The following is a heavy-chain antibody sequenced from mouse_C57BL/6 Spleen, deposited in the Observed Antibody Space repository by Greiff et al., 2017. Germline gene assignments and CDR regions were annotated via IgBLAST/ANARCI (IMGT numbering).Heavy chain of an antibody. CDR2: IRLKSDNYAT. CDR1: GFTFSNYW. J-gene: IGHJ2*01. CDR3: TGGLTTVPLGY. V-gene: IGHV6-3*01. Sequence: EVQLVESGGGLVQPGGSMKLSCVASGFTFSNYWMNWVRQSPEKGLEWVAQIRLKSDNYATHYAESVKGRFTISRDDSKSSVYLQMNNLRAEDTGIYYCTGGLTTVPLGYWGQGTTLTVSS. D-gene: IGHD1-1*01.